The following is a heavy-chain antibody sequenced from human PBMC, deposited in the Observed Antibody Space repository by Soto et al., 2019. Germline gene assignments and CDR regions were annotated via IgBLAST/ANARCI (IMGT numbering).Heavy chain of an antibody. J-gene: IGHJ5*02. D-gene: IGHD6-6*01. CDR3: AKDPRPSSIAALLIGWFDP. CDR2: ISWNSGSI. V-gene: IGHV3-9*01. Sequence: EVQLVESGGGLVQPGRSLRLSCAASGFTFDDYAMHWVRQAPGKGLEWVSGISWNSGSIGYADSVKGRFTISRDNAKNSLYLQMNSLRAEDTALYYCAKDPRPSSIAALLIGWFDPWGQGTLVTVSS. CDR1: GFTFDDYA.